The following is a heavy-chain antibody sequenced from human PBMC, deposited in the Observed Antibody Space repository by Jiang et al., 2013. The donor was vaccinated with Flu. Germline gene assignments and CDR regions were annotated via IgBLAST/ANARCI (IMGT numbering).Heavy chain of an antibody. D-gene: IGHD1-26*01. Sequence: SGSGLVKPSETLSLTCTVSGGSVSSGSYYWSWIRQPPGKGLEWIGYIDYSGSTNYNPSLKSRVTTSLDTSENQFSLKLRSVTAADTAVYYCSRGARSGSYRDAFDLWGQGTVVTVSS. J-gene: IGHJ3*01. CDR1: GGSVSSGSYY. CDR2: IDYSGST. CDR3: SRGARSGSYRDAFDL. V-gene: IGHV4-61*01.